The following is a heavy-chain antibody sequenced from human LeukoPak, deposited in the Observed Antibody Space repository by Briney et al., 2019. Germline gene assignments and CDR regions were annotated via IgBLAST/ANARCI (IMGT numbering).Heavy chain of an antibody. CDR2: IYYSGST. CDR3: ARARGYSYGPGLDY. J-gene: IGHJ4*02. Sequence: SETLSLTCTVSGGSISSGDYYWSCIRQPPGKGLEWIGYIYYSGSTYYNPSLKSRVTISVDTSKNQFSLKLSSVTAADTAVYYCARARGYSYGPGLDYWGQGTLVTVSS. V-gene: IGHV4-30-4*01. CDR1: GGSISSGDYY. D-gene: IGHD5-18*01.